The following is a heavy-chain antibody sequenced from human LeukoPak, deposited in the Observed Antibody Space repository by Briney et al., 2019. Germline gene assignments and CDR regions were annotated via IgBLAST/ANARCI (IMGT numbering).Heavy chain of an antibody. CDR1: GGSFSGYY. J-gene: IGHJ4*02. Sequence: SETLSLTCAVYGGSFSGYYWSWIRQPPGKGLEWIGEINHSGSTNYNPSLKSRVTISVDTSKNQFSLKLSSVTAADTAVYYCARFLTGYPTAYYFGYCGQGTLVTASS. V-gene: IGHV4-34*01. CDR2: INHSGST. D-gene: IGHD3-9*01. CDR3: ARFLTGYPTAYYFGY.